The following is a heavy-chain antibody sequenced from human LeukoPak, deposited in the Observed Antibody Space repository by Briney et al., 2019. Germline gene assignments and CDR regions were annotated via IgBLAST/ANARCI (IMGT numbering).Heavy chain of an antibody. Sequence: TGGSLRLSCAASGFTFSSYSMNWVRQAPGKGLEWVSSISSSSSYIYYADSVKGRFTISRDNSKSTLYLQMNSLRAEDTAVYYCAKDWGEYFDYVWGSFTSFDSWGQGTLVTVSS. CDR1: GFTFSSYS. J-gene: IGHJ4*02. V-gene: IGHV3-21*04. CDR3: AKDWGEYFDYVWGSFTSFDS. CDR2: ISSSSSYI. D-gene: IGHD3-16*01.